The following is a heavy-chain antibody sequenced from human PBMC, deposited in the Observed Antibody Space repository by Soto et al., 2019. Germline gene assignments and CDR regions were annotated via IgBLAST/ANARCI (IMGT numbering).Heavy chain of an antibody. D-gene: IGHD3-22*01. CDR2: ISSSSSTI. CDR1: GFTFSSDS. J-gene: IGHJ6*02. Sequence: GGSLRLSCAASGFTFSSDSMNWVRQAAGKGLEWVSYISSSSSTIYYADSVKGRFTISRDNAKNSLYLQMNSLRDEDTAAYYCAGGYEPYDSSGYYYLSYYYGMDVWGQGTTVTVSS. V-gene: IGHV3-48*02. CDR3: AGGYEPYDSSGYYYLSYYYGMDV.